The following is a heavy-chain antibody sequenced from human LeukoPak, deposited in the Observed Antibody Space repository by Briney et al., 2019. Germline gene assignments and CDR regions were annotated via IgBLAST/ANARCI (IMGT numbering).Heavy chain of an antibody. Sequence: GGSLRLSCAASGFTFSSYSMNWVRQAPGKGLEWVSSISSSSSYIYYADSVKGRFTTSRDNAKNSLYLQMNSLRAEDTAVYYCARIPSGNGNDAFDTWGQGTMVTVSS. D-gene: IGHD1-26*01. J-gene: IGHJ3*02. V-gene: IGHV3-21*01. CDR1: GFTFSSYS. CDR3: ARIPSGNGNDAFDT. CDR2: ISSSSSYI.